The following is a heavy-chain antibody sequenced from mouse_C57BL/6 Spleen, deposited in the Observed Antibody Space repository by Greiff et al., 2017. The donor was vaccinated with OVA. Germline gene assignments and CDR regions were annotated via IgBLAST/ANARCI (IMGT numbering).Heavy chain of an antibody. Sequence: QVQLQQPGAELVKPGASVNLSCKASGYTFTSYWMHWVKQRPGQGLEWIGMIHPNSGSTNYNEKFKSKATLTVDKSSSTAYMQLSSLTSEDSAVYYCARSGYGSSLDYWGQGTTLTVSS. V-gene: IGHV1-64*01. J-gene: IGHJ2*01. CDR3: ARSGYGSSLDY. CDR1: GYTFTSYW. CDR2: IHPNSGST. D-gene: IGHD1-1*01.